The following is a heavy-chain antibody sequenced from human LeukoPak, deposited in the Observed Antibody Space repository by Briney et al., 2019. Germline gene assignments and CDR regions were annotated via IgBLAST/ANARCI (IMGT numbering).Heavy chain of an antibody. J-gene: IGHJ2*01. V-gene: IGHV4-4*07. CDR1: GGSISSYY. D-gene: IGHD4-23*01. CDR3: ARDPPLGFYGGNSRRYWYFDL. Sequence: SETLSLTCTVSGGSISSYYWSWIRQPAGKGLEWIGRIYTSESTNYNPSLKSRVTMSVDTSKNQFSLKLSSVTAADTAVYYCARDPPLGFYGGNSRRYWYFDLWGRGTLVTVSS. CDR2: IYTSEST.